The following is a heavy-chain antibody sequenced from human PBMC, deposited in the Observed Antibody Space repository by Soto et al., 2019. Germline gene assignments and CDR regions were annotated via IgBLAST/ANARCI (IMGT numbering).Heavy chain of an antibody. CDR3: TRGPRPISTGTGAY. Sequence: PGGSLRLSCAASGFIFKMYWMHWVRQSPGKGLVWISRIYNDGTYSDYADSVRGRFTISIDNVNDTLYLQMNNLRAEDSGLYYCTRGPRPISTGTGAYWGQGTQVTVSS. J-gene: IGHJ4*02. V-gene: IGHV3-74*01. CDR1: GFIFKMYW. D-gene: IGHD3-10*01. CDR2: IYNDGTYS.